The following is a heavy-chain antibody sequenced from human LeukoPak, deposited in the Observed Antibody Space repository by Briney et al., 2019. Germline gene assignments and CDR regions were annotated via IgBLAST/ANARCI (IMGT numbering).Heavy chain of an antibody. J-gene: IGHJ4*02. CDR3: AEDASGWKELDY. CDR1: GFTFRVYT. Sequence: PGGSLRLSCAASGFTFRVYTMHWVRQPPGKGLEWVSLIYGGGGTTSYADSVRGRFTISRDNNKNSLYLQMNSLTTEDTAFYYCAEDASGWKELDYWGRGTLVTVSS. V-gene: IGHV3-43*01. D-gene: IGHD6-19*01. CDR2: IYGGGGTT.